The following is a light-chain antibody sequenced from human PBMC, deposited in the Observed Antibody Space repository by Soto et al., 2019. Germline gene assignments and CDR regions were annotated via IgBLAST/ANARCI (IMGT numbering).Light chain of an antibody. J-gene: IGKJ2*01. CDR2: GAS. Sequence: IVLTQSRGILSLSPGERATVSCRASQSVTSNYLAWYQQKPGQAPRLLIYGASTRATGISDRFSGSGSGTDFTLTISSLEPEDFAVYYCQHYGSSPRTFGQGTKLEI. V-gene: IGKV3-20*01. CDR3: QHYGSSPRT. CDR1: QSVTSNY.